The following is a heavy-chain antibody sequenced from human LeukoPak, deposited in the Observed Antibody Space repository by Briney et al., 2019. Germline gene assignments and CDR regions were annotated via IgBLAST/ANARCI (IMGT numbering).Heavy chain of an antibody. CDR2: MNPNSGNT. V-gene: IGHV1-8*03. Sequence: ASVKVSCKASGYTFTSYDINWVRQATGQGLEWMGWMNPNSGNTGYAQKFQGRVTITRNTSISTAYMELSSLRSEDTAVYYRARAQSRYSGYDSFPFDSWGQGTLVTVSS. CDR1: GYTFTSYD. D-gene: IGHD5-12*01. J-gene: IGHJ4*02. CDR3: ARAQSRYSGYDSFPFDS.